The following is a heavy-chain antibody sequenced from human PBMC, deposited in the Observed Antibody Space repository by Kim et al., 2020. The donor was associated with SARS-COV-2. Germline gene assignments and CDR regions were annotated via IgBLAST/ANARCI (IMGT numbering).Heavy chain of an antibody. V-gene: IGHV4-39*01. CDR3: ARRREMATIYFDY. Sequence: YNPSLKSRVTISVDTSKNQFSLKLSSVTAADTAVYYCARRREMATIYFDYWGQGTLVTVSS. D-gene: IGHD5-12*01. J-gene: IGHJ4*02.